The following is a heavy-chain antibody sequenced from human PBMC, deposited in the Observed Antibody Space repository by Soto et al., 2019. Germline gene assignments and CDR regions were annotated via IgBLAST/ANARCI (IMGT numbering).Heavy chain of an antibody. CDR2: IYHTEST. J-gene: IGHJ4*02. D-gene: IGHD4-17*01. Sequence: KTSETLSLTCAVSGVSISSSFWWSWVRQPPGRGLEWIGEIYHTESTVYNPSLKSRVTISVDKSKNQFSLNLDSVTAADTAVYYCARYDFGTFDYWGRGTLVTVSS. V-gene: IGHV4-4*02. CDR3: ARYDFGTFDY. CDR1: GVSISSSFW.